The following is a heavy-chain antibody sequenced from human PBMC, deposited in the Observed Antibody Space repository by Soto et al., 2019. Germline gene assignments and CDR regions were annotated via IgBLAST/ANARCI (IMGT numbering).Heavy chain of an antibody. D-gene: IGHD3-10*01. V-gene: IGHV3-7*01. CDR3: AIVGYYYGSGSYYKVFGYFDY. CDR1: GFTFSSYA. J-gene: IGHJ4*02. CDR2: IKEDGSEK. Sequence: GGSLRLSCAASGFTFSSYAMHWVRQAPGKGLEWVANIKEDGSEKNYVDSVKGRFTISRDNAKNSLYLKMNSLRAEDTAVYFCAIVGYYYGSGSYYKVFGYFDYWGQGTPVTVSS.